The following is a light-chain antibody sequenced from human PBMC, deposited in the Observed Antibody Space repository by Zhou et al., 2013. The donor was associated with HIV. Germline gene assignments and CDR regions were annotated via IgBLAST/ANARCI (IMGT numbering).Light chain of an antibody. J-gene: IGKJ4*01. V-gene: IGKV1-27*01. Sequence: DIQMTQSPSSLSASVGDTVTITCRASQGISNYLAWYQQQPGKVPRLLIYESSTLKSGVSSRFSGGGSGTDFTLTISSLQPEDFATYYCQQSYRTLWLTFGGGTKVEIK. CDR2: ESS. CDR1: QGISNY. CDR3: QQSYRTLWLT.